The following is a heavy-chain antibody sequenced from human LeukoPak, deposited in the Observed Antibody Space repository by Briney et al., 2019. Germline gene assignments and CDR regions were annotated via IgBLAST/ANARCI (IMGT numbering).Heavy chain of an antibody. Sequence: PGGSLRLSCAASGFTFSSYGMNWVRQAPGKGLEWVSAISGSGGSTYYADSVKGRFTISRDNSKNTLYLQMNSLRAEDTAVYYCAKDVEQWLVTYFDYWGQGTLVTVSS. D-gene: IGHD6-19*01. CDR3: AKDVEQWLVTYFDY. CDR2: ISGSGGST. J-gene: IGHJ4*02. V-gene: IGHV3-23*01. CDR1: GFTFSSYG.